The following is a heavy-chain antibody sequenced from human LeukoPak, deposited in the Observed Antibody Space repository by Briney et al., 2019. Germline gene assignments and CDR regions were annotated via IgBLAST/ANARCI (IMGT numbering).Heavy chain of an antibody. J-gene: IGHJ4*02. CDR3: SRVGRGGAEAFDY. V-gene: IGHV3-7*03. Sequence: QPGGSLRLSCAASGFTIRNDWMSSVRQAPGKGLEWVANVKRDGSEKDYVDSVKGRFTISRDNAKNLLYLQMNSLRTEDTAVYYCSRVGRGGAEAFDYWGQGTLVTVSS. CDR1: GFTIRNDW. D-gene: IGHD6-13*01. CDR2: VKRDGSEK.